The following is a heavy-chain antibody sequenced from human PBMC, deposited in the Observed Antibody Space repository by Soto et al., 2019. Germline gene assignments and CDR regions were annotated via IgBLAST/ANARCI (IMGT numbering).Heavy chain of an antibody. Sequence: EAQLVESGGGLVQPGGSLRLSCAASGFTFSNYEMHWVRQAPGTGLEYVSGISNNGAHTDYAKSVTGRFTISRDNSENTLDLQMGSLRAEDMALYYCARRGYGSRWPNVYMDVWGKGTTVTVS. CDR2: ISNNGAHT. J-gene: IGHJ6*03. CDR3: ARRGYGSRWPNVYMDV. CDR1: GFTFSNYE. V-gene: IGHV3-64*01. D-gene: IGHD6-13*01.